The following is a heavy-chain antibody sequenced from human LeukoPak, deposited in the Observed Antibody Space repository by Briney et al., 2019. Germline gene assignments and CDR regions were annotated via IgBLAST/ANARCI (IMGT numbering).Heavy chain of an antibody. V-gene: IGHV3-23*01. Sequence: SGGSLRLSCAASGFTFSSYGMHWVRQAPGKGLEWVSAISGSGGSTYYADSVKGRFTISRDNSKNTLYLQMNSLRAEDTAVYYCGNFMVTVGGVILPVPHWGQGTLVTVSS. CDR1: GFTFSSYG. CDR3: GNFMVTVGGVILPVPH. CDR2: ISGSGGST. D-gene: IGHD3-16*01. J-gene: IGHJ4*02.